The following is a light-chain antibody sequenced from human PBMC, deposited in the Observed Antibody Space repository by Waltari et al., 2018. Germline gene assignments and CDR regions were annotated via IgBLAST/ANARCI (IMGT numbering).Light chain of an antibody. CDR2: DVS. V-gene: IGLV2-11*01. CDR1: SRALGGFHH. Sequence: QSALTQPRPVSGSPGLPVTVSCTGPSRALGGFHHVPWYQQHPGKAPKLMIYDVSTRPSGVPDRFSGSKSGNTASLTISGLQAEDEADYYCCSYAGSYTYVFGTGTKVTVL. J-gene: IGLJ1*01. CDR3: CSYAGSYTYV.